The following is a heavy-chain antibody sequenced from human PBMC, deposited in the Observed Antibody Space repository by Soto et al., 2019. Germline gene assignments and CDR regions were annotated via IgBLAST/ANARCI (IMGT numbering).Heavy chain of an antibody. D-gene: IGHD4-4*01. CDR3: ASSYSNYALIDYYYYGMDV. J-gene: IGHJ6*02. Sequence: ASVKVSCKASGYTFTSYAMHWVRQAPGQRLEWMGWINAGNGNTKYSQKFQGRVTITRDTSASTAYMELSSLRSEDTAVYYCASSYSNYALIDYYYYGMDVWGQGTTVTAP. V-gene: IGHV1-3*01. CDR1: GYTFTSYA. CDR2: INAGNGNT.